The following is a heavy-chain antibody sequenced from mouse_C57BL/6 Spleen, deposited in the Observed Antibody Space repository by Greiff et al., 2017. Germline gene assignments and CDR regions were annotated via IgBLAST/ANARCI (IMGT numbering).Heavy chain of an antibody. CDR1: GYTFTSYW. V-gene: IGHV1-61*01. Sequence: QVQLQQPGAELVRPGSSVKLSCKASGYTFTSYWMDWVKQRPGQGLEWIGNIYPSDSETHYNQKFKDKATLTVDKSSSTAYMQLSSLTSEDSAVYYCARSPSLGYCDYWGQGTTLTVSS. D-gene: IGHD2-10*02. CDR3: ARSPSLGYCDY. J-gene: IGHJ2*01. CDR2: IYPSDSET.